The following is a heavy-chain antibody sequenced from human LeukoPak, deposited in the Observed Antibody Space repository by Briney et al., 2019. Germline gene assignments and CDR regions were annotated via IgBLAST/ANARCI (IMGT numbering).Heavy chain of an antibody. J-gene: IGHJ4*02. CDR1: EYIFTTDY. Sequence: ASVKVSCEASEYIFTTDYIHWVRQAPGQGLEWMGTINPSGDSTTCAQNFQGRVTMTRDTSTSTVYMELSSLTSEDTAVYYCARDFLTGAGTFDYWGQGTLVTVSS. D-gene: IGHD3-9*01. CDR2: INPSGDST. V-gene: IGHV1-46*01. CDR3: ARDFLTGAGTFDY.